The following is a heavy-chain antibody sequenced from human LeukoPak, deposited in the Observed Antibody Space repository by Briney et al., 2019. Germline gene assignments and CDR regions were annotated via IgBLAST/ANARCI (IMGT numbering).Heavy chain of an antibody. Sequence: AGSLRLYFAASGFTFSCQRMNWVRQAPGMGLEWIFYINDTSRYTDYADSVKVRITISSAKDKLSLYLHINSAKDEDMYVYYCARPIVVGSWYYLDYWGQGTLVTVSS. V-gene: IGHV3-21*05. CDR1: GFTFSCQR. J-gene: IGHJ4*02. D-gene: IGHD3-22*01. CDR3: ARPIVVGSWYYLDY. CDR2: INDTSRYT.